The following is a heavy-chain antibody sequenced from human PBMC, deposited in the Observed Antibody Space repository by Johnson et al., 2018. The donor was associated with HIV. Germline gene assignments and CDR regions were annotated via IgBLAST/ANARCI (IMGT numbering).Heavy chain of an antibody. CDR2: SGSGGST. J-gene: IGHJ3*02. Sequence: MQLVESGGGLVQPGGSLRLSCAASGITVSSTYMSWVRQAPGKGLEWVSAISGSGGSTYYADSVKGRFTIARDNSKNTLYLQMNSLRAGDTAVYYCARSRWGSTLGALDIWGQGTMVTVSS. D-gene: IGHD1-26*01. V-gene: IGHV3-66*01. CDR1: GITVSSTY. CDR3: ARSRWGSTLGALDI.